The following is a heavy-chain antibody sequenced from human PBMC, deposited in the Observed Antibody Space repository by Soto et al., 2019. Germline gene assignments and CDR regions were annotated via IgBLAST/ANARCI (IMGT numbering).Heavy chain of an antibody. CDR2: INAGNGNT. Sequence: ASVKVSCKASGYTFTSYAMHWVRQAPGQRLEWMGWINAGNGNTKYSQKFQGRVTITRDTSASTAYMELSSLRSEDTAVYYCAREAEPLTYYYGSGSYAWFDPWGQGTLVTVSS. CDR1: GYTFTSYA. V-gene: IGHV1-3*01. D-gene: IGHD3-10*01. CDR3: AREAEPLTYYYGSGSYAWFDP. J-gene: IGHJ5*02.